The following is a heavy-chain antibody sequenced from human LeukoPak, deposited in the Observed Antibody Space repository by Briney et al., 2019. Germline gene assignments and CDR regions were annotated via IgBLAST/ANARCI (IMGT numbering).Heavy chain of an antibody. CDR1: GYTFTGYY. D-gene: IGHD2-2*01. CDR2: INPNSGGT. Sequence: ASVKVSCKASGYTFTGYYLHWVRHAPGQGLEWMGWINPNSGGTNFAQKFQARVTMSRDTSINTAYMEMSRLRSDDTAVYYWARLVGVVPADTDAFNIWGQGTMVTVSS. V-gene: IGHV1-2*02. J-gene: IGHJ3*02. CDR3: ARLVGVVPADTDAFNI.